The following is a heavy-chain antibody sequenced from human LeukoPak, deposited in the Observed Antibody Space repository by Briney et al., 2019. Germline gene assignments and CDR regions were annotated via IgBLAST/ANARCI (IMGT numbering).Heavy chain of an antibody. CDR1: GFTFSTFG. Sequence: GGSLRLTCEASGFTFSTFGMNWVRQAPGKGLEWVSSISSTSKYIHYADSVKARFTISRDNANNSLYLQMNTLRDDDTAVYFCARDRAWIQLMPDYWGQGTLVAVSS. D-gene: IGHD5-18*01. V-gene: IGHV3-21*01. J-gene: IGHJ4*02. CDR2: ISSTSKYI. CDR3: ARDRAWIQLMPDY.